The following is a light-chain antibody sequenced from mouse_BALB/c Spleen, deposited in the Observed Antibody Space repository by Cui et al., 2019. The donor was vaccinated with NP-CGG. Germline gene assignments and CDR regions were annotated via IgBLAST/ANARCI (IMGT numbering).Light chain of an antibody. CDR3: ALWYSNHWV. J-gene: IGLJ1*01. CDR2: GTN. V-gene: IGLV1*01. Sequence: QAVVTQYSALPPSPGETVTLTCRSSTGAVTTSNYANWVQEKPDHLFTGLIGGTNNRAPGVPARFSGSLIGDKAALTITGAQTEDEAIYFCALWYSNHWVFGGGTKLTVL. CDR1: TGAVTTSNY.